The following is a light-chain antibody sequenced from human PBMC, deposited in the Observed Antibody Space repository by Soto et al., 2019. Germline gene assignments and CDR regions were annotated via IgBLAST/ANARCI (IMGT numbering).Light chain of an antibody. CDR2: AAS. CDR3: QQSHGIPYT. J-gene: IGKJ2*01. Sequence: DIQMTQSPSSLSASVGDRVTITCRASQTSSTYLNWYQQEPGKAPKLLIYAASSLQSGVPSRFSGSGSGTTFTLTISMLQPEDFAAYYCQQSHGIPYTFGQGTKLEIK. CDR1: QTSSTY. V-gene: IGKV1-39*01.